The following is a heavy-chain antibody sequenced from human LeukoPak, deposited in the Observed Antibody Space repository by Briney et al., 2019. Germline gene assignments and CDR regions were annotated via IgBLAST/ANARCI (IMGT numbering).Heavy chain of an antibody. J-gene: IGHJ5*02. Sequence: ASVKVSCKASGYTFTSYDINWVRQATGQGLEWMGWMNPNSGNTGYAQKFQGRVTTTRNTSISTAYMELSSLRSEDTAVYYCARGRGYYDSSGYYYWFDPWGQGTLVTVPS. CDR2: MNPNSGNT. V-gene: IGHV1-8*01. CDR1: GYTFTSYD. CDR3: ARGRGYYDSSGYYYWFDP. D-gene: IGHD3-22*01.